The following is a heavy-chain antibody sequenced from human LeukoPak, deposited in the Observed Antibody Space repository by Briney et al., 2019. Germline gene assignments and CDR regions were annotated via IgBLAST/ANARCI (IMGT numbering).Heavy chain of an antibody. Sequence: PGGSLRLSCAASGFTFSSYAMSWVRQAPGKGLEWVSAISGSGGSTYYADSVKGRFTISRDNSKNTLYLQMNSLRAEDTAVYYCAKDGGHCSGGSCYWYFDYWGQGTLVTVSS. J-gene: IGHJ4*02. CDR1: GFTFSSYA. CDR3: AKDGGHCSGGSCYWYFDY. V-gene: IGHV3-23*01. CDR2: ISGSGGST. D-gene: IGHD2-15*01.